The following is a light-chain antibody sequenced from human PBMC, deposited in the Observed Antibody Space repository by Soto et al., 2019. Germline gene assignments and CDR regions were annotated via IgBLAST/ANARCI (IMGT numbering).Light chain of an antibody. CDR1: QTVRNNY. CDR3: QQRSNWPGT. Sequence: EFVLTQSPGTLSLSPGERATLSCRASQTVRNNYLAWYQQKPGQAPRLLIYDASNRATGIPARFSGSGSGTDFTLTISSLEPEDFAVYYCQQRSNWPGTFGQGPRLESK. CDR2: DAS. V-gene: IGKV3-11*01. J-gene: IGKJ5*01.